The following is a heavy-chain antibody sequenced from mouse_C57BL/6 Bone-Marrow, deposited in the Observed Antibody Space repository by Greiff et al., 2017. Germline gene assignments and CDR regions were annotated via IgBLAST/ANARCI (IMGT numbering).Heavy chain of an antibody. CDR3: ARHQTAQASFAY. CDR1: GFTFSSYG. D-gene: IGHD3-2*02. Sequence: EVQLQESGGDLVKPGGSLKLSCAASGFTFSSYGMSWVRQTPDKRLAWVATISSGGSYTYYPDSVKGRFTISRDNAKNTLYLQMSSLKSEDTAMYYCARHQTAQASFAYWGQGTLVTVSA. V-gene: IGHV5-6*01. CDR2: ISSGGSYT. J-gene: IGHJ3*01.